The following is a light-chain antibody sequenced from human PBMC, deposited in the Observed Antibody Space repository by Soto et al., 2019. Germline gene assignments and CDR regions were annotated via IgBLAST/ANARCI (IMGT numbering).Light chain of an antibody. J-gene: IGKJ1*01. CDR1: QCVSSN. CDR2: GAS. V-gene: IGKV3-15*01. CDR3: QQSNNWPPWT. Sequence: EIVMTQSPATLSVSPGERATLSCRASQCVSSNLAWYQQKPGQAPRLLIYGASTRATGIPARFSGSGSGTEFTLTISSLQSEDFAVYYCQQSNNWPPWTFGQGTKVEIK.